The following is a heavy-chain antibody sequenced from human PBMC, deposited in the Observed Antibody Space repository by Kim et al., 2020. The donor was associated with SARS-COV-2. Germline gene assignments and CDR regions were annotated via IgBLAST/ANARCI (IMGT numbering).Heavy chain of an antibody. D-gene: IGHD6-6*01. J-gene: IGHJ4*02. Sequence: GGSLRLSCAASGFTFSSYSMNWVRQAPGKGLEWVSSISSSSSYIYYADSVKGRFTISRDNAKNSLYLQMNSLRAEDTAVYYCARDRALSIAAYFDYWGQGTLVTVSS. CDR3: ARDRALSIAAYFDY. CDR1: GFTFSSYS. CDR2: ISSSSSYI. V-gene: IGHV3-21*01.